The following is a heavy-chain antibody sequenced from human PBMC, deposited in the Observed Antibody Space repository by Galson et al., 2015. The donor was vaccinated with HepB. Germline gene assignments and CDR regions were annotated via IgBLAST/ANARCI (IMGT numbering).Heavy chain of an antibody. J-gene: IGHJ5*02. Sequence: SVKVSCKASGGTFSSYAISWVRQAPGQGLEWMGGIIPIFGTANYAQKFQGRVTITADESTSTAYMELSSLRSEDTAVYYCARDGYYDSSGFPSGSDPWGQGTLVTVSS. CDR1: GGTFSSYA. D-gene: IGHD3-22*01. CDR2: IIPIFGTA. V-gene: IGHV1-69*13. CDR3: ARDGYYDSSGFPSGSDP.